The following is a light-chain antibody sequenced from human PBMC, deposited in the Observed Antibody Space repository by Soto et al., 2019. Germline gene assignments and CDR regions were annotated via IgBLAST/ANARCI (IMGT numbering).Light chain of an antibody. CDR3: PVYGRGGTLM. CDR1: NTDVGGHDY. CDR2: EVD. Sequence: QSALTQPASVSGSPGQSISISCTGTNTDVGGHDYVSWYQQHPGKAPKLVIYEVDNRPSNVSARFSGSKRGNTTSLTLSGLQPEDDADYYCPVYGRGGTLMFGGGTQLTGL. J-gene: IGLJ3*02. V-gene: IGLV2-14*03.